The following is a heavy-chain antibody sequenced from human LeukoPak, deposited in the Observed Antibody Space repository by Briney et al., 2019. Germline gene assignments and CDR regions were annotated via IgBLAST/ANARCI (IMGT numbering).Heavy chain of an antibody. J-gene: IGHJ4*02. D-gene: IGHD1-14*01. Sequence: PSETLSLTCTVSGTSISSHYWSWIRQPAGKGLESIGRLYTSGSTKYNPSLKSRVSMSVDTSKNEFSLNLSSVTAADTAGYFCATGESLDYWGQGTLVTVSS. CDR2: LYTSGST. V-gene: IGHV4-4*07. CDR1: GTSISSHY. CDR3: ATGESLDY.